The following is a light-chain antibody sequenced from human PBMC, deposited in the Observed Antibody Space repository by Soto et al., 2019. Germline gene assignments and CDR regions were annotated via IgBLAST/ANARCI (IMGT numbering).Light chain of an antibody. CDR3: QHLRAYPFS. V-gene: IGKV1-9*01. Sequence: DIQLTQSPSFLSASVGDRVTVSRRASQDINTYLAWFQQKPGKVPQLLVYPASTLQDGVPSRFSGRGSGTEFTLTINNLQPEDFATYYCQHLRAYPFSFGQGTKLDVK. J-gene: IGKJ2*03. CDR1: QDINTY. CDR2: PAS.